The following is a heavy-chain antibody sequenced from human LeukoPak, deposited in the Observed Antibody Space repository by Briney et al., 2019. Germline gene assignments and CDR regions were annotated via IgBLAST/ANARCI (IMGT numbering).Heavy chain of an antibody. CDR2: INSDGSST. Sequence: QPGGSLRLSCAASGFTFSSYWMHWVRQAPGKGLVWVSRINSDGSSTSYADSVKGRFTISRDNAKNTLYLQMNSLRAEDTAMYYCARDPGSGSPDWFDPWGQGTLVTVSS. J-gene: IGHJ5*02. V-gene: IGHV3-74*01. CDR1: GFTFSSYW. D-gene: IGHD3-10*01. CDR3: ARDPGSGSPDWFDP.